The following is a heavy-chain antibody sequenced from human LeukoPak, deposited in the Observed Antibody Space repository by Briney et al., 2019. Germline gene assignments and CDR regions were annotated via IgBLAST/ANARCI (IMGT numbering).Heavy chain of an antibody. V-gene: IGHV1-2*02. CDR1: GCTFTGYY. CDR2: INPNSGGT. J-gene: IGHJ4*02. CDR3: ARETTVTLNFDY. D-gene: IGHD4-17*01. Sequence: ASVKVSCKASGCTFTGYYMHWVRQVPGQGLEWMGWINPNSGGTNYAQKFQGRVTMTRDTSISTAYMELSRLRSDDTAVYYCARETTVTLNFDYWGQGTLVTVSS.